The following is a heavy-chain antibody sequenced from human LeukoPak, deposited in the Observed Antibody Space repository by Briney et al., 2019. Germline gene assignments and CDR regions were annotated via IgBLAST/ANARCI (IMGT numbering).Heavy chain of an antibody. Sequence: GGSLRLSCAASGFSFSTYWMSWVRQAPGKGLEWVAAINQDGSDKYYVDSVKGRFTISRDNAKNTLYLQMNSLRAEDTAVYYCARDGGTVAFDIWGQGTMVTVSS. CDR2: INQDGSDK. J-gene: IGHJ3*02. CDR3: ARDGGTVAFDI. D-gene: IGHD1-1*01. V-gene: IGHV3-7*01. CDR1: GFSFSTYW.